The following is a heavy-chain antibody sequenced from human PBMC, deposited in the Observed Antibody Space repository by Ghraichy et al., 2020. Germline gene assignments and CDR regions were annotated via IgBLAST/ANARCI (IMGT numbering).Heavy chain of an antibody. Sequence: GGSLRLSCATSGFTFSSYSMNWVRQAPGKGLEWVSYISSSSSTIYYADSVKGRFTISRDNAKNSLFLQMNSLRDEDTAVYYCARDKGAYCSGVSCYSGFDYWGQGTLVTVSS. CDR3: ARDKGAYCSGVSCYSGFDY. J-gene: IGHJ4*02. CDR1: GFTFSSYS. D-gene: IGHD2-15*01. V-gene: IGHV3-48*02. CDR2: ISSSSSTI.